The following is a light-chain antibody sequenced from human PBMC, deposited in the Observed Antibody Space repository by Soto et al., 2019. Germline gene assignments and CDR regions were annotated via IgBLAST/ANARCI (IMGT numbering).Light chain of an antibody. Sequence: EMVLTQSPGTLSLSPMEIATLSFMASQSVSSSYLAWYQQKPGQAPRLLIYGASSRATGIPDRFSGSGSGTDFTLTISRLEPEDFAVYYCQQYGSSPGTFGQGTKV. V-gene: IGKV3-20*01. CDR1: QSVSSSY. CDR3: QQYGSSPGT. CDR2: GAS. J-gene: IGKJ1*01.